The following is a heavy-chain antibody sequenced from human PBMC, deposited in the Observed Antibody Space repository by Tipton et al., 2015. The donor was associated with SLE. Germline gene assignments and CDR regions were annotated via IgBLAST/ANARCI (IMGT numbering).Heavy chain of an antibody. CDR1: GFTFSSYA. D-gene: IGHD3-10*01. Sequence: GSLRLSCAASGFTFSSYAMSWVRQAPGKGLEWVAAISGRGGSTYYADSVKGRFTISRDNSKNTLYLQMNSLRAEDTAVYYCAKDRAPTDFQHWGQGPLVTVSS. V-gene: IGHV3-23*01. J-gene: IGHJ1*01. CDR2: ISGRGGST. CDR3: AKDRAPTDFQH.